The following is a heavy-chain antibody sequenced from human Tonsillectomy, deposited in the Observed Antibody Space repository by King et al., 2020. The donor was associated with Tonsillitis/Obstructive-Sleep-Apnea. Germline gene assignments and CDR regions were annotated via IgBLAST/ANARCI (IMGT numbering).Heavy chain of an antibody. CDR2: IIPMFGRP. Sequence: QLVQSGAEVRKPGSSVKVSCKAAGGTFSRDSINWVRQAPGEGLECLGGIIPMFGRPTYSQKFQGRITITADESTTTVYMELNGLRSEDTAVYYCATGASFTMVREGAFDIWGQGTMVIVSS. V-gene: IGHV1-69*12. CDR1: GGTFSRDS. CDR3: ATGASFTMVREGAFDI. D-gene: IGHD3-10*01. J-gene: IGHJ3*02.